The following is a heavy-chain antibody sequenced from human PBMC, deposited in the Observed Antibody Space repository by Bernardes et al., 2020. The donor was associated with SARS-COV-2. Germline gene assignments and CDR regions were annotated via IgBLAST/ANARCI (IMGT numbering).Heavy chain of an antibody. V-gene: IGHV3-30*03. Sequence: GGSLRLSCAASGFSFSSYCMHWVRQAPGKGLEWVAVMSYDGSNKYYADSVKGRFTIYRDTSKNTLYLQMNSLGAENTAVYYCALTPSGYRGAFDYWGQGTRATVCS. CDR3: ALTPSGYRGAFDY. CDR1: GFSFSSYC. D-gene: IGHD3-22*01. CDR2: MSYDGSNK. J-gene: IGHJ4*02.